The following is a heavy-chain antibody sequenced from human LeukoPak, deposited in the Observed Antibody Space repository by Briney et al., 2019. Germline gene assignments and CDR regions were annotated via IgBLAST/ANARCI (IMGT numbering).Heavy chain of an antibody. V-gene: IGHV4-59*08. J-gene: IGHJ3*02. Sequence: PSETLSLTCTVSGGSISSYYWSWIRQPPGKGLEWIGYIYYSGSTNYNPSLKNRVTISVDTSKNQFSLKLSSVTAADTAVYYCASGSVVVPAATAFDIWGQGTMVTVSS. CDR3: ASGSVVVPAATAFDI. D-gene: IGHD2-2*01. CDR1: GGSISSYY. CDR2: IYYSGST.